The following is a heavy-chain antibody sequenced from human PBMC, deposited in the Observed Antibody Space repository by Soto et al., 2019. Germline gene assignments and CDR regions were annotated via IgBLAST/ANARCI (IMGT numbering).Heavy chain of an antibody. D-gene: IGHD2-15*01. CDR3: TRHPYCSGGSCYSDLYYYGMDV. CDR1: GFTFSGSA. V-gene: IGHV3-73*01. Sequence: GGSLRLSCAASGFTFSGSAMHWVRQASGKGLEWVGRIRSKANSYATAYAASVKGRFTISRDDSKNTAYLQMNSLKTEDTAVYYCTRHPYCSGGSCYSDLYYYGMDVWGQGTTVTVSS. CDR2: IRSKANSYAT. J-gene: IGHJ6*02.